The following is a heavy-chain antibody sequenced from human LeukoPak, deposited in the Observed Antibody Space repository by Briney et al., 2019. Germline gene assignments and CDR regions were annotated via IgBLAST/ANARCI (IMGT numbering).Heavy chain of an antibody. CDR3: ARVGLRYFDWLSTGFDP. CDR2: ISAYNGNT. J-gene: IGHJ5*02. V-gene: IGHV1-18*04. D-gene: IGHD3-9*01. CDR1: GYTLTSYG. Sequence: ASVKVSCKASGYTLTSYGISWVRQAPGQGLEWMGWISAYNGNTNYAQKLQGRVTMTTDTSTSTAYMELRSLRSDDTAVYYCARVGLRYFDWLSTGFDPWGQGTLVTVSS.